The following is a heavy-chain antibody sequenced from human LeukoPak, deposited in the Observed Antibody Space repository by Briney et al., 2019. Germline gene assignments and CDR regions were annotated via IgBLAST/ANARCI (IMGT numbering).Heavy chain of an antibody. CDR3: ARAGYCSGGSCYPLLDY. V-gene: IGHV1-2*02. CDR2: INPNSAGT. D-gene: IGHD2-15*01. Sequence: ASVKVSCKASGYTFTSYGISWVRQAPGQGLEWMGWINPNSAGTHYAQKFQGRVTMTRDTSISTAYMELSRLRSEDTAVYYCARAGYCSGGSCYPLLDYWGQGTLVTGSS. J-gene: IGHJ4*02. CDR1: GYTFTSYG.